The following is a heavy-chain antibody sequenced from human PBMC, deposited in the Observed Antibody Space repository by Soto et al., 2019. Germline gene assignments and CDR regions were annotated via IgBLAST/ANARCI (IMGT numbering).Heavy chain of an antibody. CDR3: ARPAKQDTVAGDY. CDR1: GGSISSGDYY. D-gene: IGHD5-12*01. Sequence: PSETLSLTCTVSGGSISSGDYYWSWIRQPPGKGLEWIGSIFYGGSTYYNPSLYNPSLKSRVTMSIDTAKNQFSLKLSSVTAENKAVYSCARPAKQDTVAGDYWGQGALVTVSS. CDR2: IFYGGST. V-gene: IGHV4-39*01. J-gene: IGHJ4*02.